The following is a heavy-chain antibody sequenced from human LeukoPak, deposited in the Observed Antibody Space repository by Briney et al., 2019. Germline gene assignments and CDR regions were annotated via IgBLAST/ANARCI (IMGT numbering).Heavy chain of an antibody. CDR3: ARGSSIDYVWGTYRQFDY. J-gene: IGHJ4*02. CDR1: GFTFSTYS. CDR2: ISSSHSTI. D-gene: IGHD3-16*02. V-gene: IGHV3-48*01. Sequence: PGGSLRLSCAAFGFTFSTYSMNWVRQAPGKGLEWLSYISSSHSTIYSADSVKGRFTISRDDAKNSLYLQMNSLRAEDTAVYYCARGSSIDYVWGTYRQFDYWGQGTLVTVSS.